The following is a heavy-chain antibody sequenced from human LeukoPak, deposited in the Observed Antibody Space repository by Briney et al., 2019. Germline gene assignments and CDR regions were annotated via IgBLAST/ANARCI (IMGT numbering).Heavy chain of an antibody. CDR3: AREPFLGYYGFDS. V-gene: IGHV3-53*01. CDR1: GFPVINNS. J-gene: IGHJ4*02. Sequence: GGSLRLSCAASGFPVINNSMSWVRQAPGKGLEWVSIIYANGTSKSADSVKGRFSISRDTSKNTLSLQMNSLRVEDTAVYYCAREPFLGYYGFDSWGRGTLVTVSS. CDR2: IYANGTS. D-gene: IGHD3-3*01.